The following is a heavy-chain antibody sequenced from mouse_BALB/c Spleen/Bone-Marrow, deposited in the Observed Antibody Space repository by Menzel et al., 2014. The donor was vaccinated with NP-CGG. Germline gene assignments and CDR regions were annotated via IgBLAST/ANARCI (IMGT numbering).Heavy chain of an antibody. J-gene: IGHJ1*01. CDR2: ILPGSGST. CDR3: AFNSYWFFDV. Sequence: QVQLQQSGAELMKPGASVKISCKATGYTFRSYWMEWVRQRPGHGLEWIGEILPGSGSTNHNEKFKGKATVTADTSSNTAYLQLSSLTSEDSAVYYCAFNSYWFFDVWGAGTTVTVSS. V-gene: IGHV1-9*01. CDR1: GYTFRSYW.